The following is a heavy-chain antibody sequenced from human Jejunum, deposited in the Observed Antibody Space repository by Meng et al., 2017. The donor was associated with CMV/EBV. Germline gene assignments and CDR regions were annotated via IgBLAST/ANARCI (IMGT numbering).Heavy chain of an antibody. D-gene: IGHD5-12*01. J-gene: IGHJ6*02. Sequence: SLSSYYWSWIRQPPGKGLEWIGSVYYSGSTVHNPSLKSRLIISVDTSKDQFSLSLSSVTAADTAVYYCARVFGCGHTGYDCYGMDVWGQGTTVTVSS. V-gene: IGHV4-59*01. CDR3: ARVFGCGHTGYDCYGMDV. CDR2: VYYSGST. CDR1: SLSSYY.